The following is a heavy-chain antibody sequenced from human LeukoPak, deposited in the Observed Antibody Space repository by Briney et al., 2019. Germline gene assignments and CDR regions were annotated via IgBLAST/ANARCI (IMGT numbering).Heavy chain of an antibody. J-gene: IGHJ6*02. CDR1: GFTFSSYG. V-gene: IGHV3-30*18. D-gene: IGHD2-2*01. CDR2: ISYDGSNK. CDR3: AKGLPFYCSSTSCPYYYYYGMDV. Sequence: GRSLRLSCAASGFTFSSYGMHWVRQAPGKGLEWVAVISYDGSNKYYADSVKGRFTISRDNSKNTLYLQMNSLRAEDTAVYYCAKGLPFYCSSTSCPYYYYYGMDVWGQGTTVTVSS.